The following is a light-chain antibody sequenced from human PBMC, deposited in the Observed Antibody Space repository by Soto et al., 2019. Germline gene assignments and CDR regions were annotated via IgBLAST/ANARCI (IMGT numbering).Light chain of an antibody. J-gene: IGLJ3*02. Sequence: QLVLTQSPSASASLGASVKLTCTLSSGHSRYAIAWHQQQPEKGPRYLMKVNRDGSHNKGDGIPDRFSGSSSGAERYLTISSLQSEDEADYYCQTWGTGIRVFGGGTKLTVL. CDR2: VNRDGSH. CDR3: QTWGTGIRV. V-gene: IGLV4-69*01. CDR1: SGHSRYA.